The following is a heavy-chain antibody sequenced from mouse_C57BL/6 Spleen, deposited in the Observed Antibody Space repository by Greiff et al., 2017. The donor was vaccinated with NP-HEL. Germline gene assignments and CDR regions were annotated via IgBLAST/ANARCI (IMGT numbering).Heavy chain of an antibody. CDR3: TRGDSNYAFAY. CDR1: GYTFTDYE. Sequence: VQLQQSGAELVRPGASVTLSCKASGYTFTDYEMHWVKQTPVHGLEWIGAIDPETGGTAYNQKFKGKAILTADKSSSTAYMELRSLTSEDSAVYYCTRGDSNYAFAYWGQGTLVTVSA. CDR2: IDPETGGT. V-gene: IGHV1-15*01. J-gene: IGHJ3*01. D-gene: IGHD2-5*01.